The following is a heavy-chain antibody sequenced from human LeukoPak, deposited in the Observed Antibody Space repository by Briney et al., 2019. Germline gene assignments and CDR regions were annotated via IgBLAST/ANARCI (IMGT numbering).Heavy chain of an antibody. CDR1: GYTFTSYG. CDR3: ARDPPRIVVVVAATNYYGMDV. D-gene: IGHD2-15*01. Sequence: ASVTVSCKASGYTFTSYGISWVRQAPGQGLEWMGWISAYNGNTNYAQKLQGRVTMTTDTSTSTAYMELRSLRSDDTAVYYCARDPPRIVVVVAATNYYGMDVWGQGTTVTVSS. CDR2: ISAYNGNT. J-gene: IGHJ6*02. V-gene: IGHV1-18*01.